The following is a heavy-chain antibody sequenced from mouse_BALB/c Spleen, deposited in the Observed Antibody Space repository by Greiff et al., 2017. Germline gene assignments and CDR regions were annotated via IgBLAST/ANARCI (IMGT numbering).Heavy chain of an antibody. D-gene: IGHD3-1*01. Sequence: EVQGVESGPGLVKPSQSLSLTCTVTGYSITSDYAWNWIRQFPGNKLEWMGYISYSGSTSYNPSLKSRISITRDTSKNQFFLQLNSVTTEDTATYYCARNSPFDYWGQGTTLTVSS. CDR1: GYSITSDYA. CDR3: ARNSPFDY. CDR2: ISYSGST. J-gene: IGHJ2*01. V-gene: IGHV3-2*02.